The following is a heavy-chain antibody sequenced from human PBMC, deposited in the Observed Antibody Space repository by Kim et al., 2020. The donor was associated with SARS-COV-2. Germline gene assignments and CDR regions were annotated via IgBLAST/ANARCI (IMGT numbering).Heavy chain of an antibody. CDR2: INHSGST. Sequence: SETLSLTCAVYGGSFSGYYWCWIRQPPGQGLEWIGEINHSGSTNYNPSLKSRVTISVDTSKNQFSLKLSSVTAADTAVYYCARGAKTVVAGRRASKGFDPWGQGTLGTVSS. J-gene: IGHJ5*02. V-gene: IGHV4-34*01. D-gene: IGHD6-19*01. CDR1: GGSFSGYY. CDR3: ARGAKTVVAGRRASKGFDP.